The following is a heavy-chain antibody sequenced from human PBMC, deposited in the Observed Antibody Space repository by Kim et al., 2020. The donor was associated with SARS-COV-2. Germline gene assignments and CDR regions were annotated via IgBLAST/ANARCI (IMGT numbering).Heavy chain of an antibody. CDR3: AKRQGACRRQGWRCAV. J-gene: IGHJ3*01. Sequence: GGSLRLSCAASGFTFSGYAMSWVRQAPGKGLELVSTITYNSGDTFYADSVRGRCTISRDNSQNTLSLEMSGLRVDDTAVYYCAKRQGACRRQGWRCAVWG. CDR1: GFTFSGYA. CDR2: ITYNSGDT. D-gene: IGHD6-19*01. V-gene: IGHV3-23*01.